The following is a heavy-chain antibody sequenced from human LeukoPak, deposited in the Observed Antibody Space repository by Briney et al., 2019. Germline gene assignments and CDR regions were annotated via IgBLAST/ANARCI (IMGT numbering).Heavy chain of an antibody. CDR1: GFTFSNYW. V-gene: IGHV3-74*01. J-gene: IGHJ6*02. CDR2: ISNDASRT. Sequence: PGGSLRLSCAVSGFTFSNYWMHWVRHAPGKGLVWVSGISNDASRTSYADSVKGRFTISRDNAKNTLYLQLNSVRGEDTAVYYCGRGNYYSMDVWGQGTTVTVSS. CDR3: GRGNYYSMDV.